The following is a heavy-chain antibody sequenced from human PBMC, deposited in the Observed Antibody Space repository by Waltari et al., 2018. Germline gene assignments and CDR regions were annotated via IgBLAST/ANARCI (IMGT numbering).Heavy chain of an antibody. CDR2: INHSGST. CDR1: GGSFSGYY. V-gene: IGHV4-34*01. CDR3: ARHVFGSAGSAFDI. J-gene: IGHJ3*02. D-gene: IGHD3-10*01. Sequence: QVQLQQWGAGLLKPSETLSLTCAVYGGSFSGYYWSWIHQPPGKGLEWIGEINHSGSTNYNPSLKSRFTISVDPSKNQFSLKLSSVTAADTAVYYCARHVFGSAGSAFDIWGQGTMVTVSS.